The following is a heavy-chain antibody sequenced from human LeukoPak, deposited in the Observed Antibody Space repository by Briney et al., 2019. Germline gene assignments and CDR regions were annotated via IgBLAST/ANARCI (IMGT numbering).Heavy chain of an antibody. Sequence: SETLSLTCTVSGGSISSGGYYWSWIPQHPGKGLEWIGYIDYSGSTYYNPSLKSRVTISVDSSKNQFSLKLSSVTAADTAVYYCAGYDSSGYYNWFDPWGQGTLVTVSS. CDR3: AGYDSSGYYNWFDP. J-gene: IGHJ5*02. D-gene: IGHD3-22*01. CDR2: IDYSGST. V-gene: IGHV4-31*03. CDR1: GGSISSGGYY.